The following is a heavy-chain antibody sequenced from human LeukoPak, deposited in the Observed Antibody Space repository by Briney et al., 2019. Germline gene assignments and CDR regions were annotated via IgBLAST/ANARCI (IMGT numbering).Heavy chain of an antibody. V-gene: IGHV3-15*01. CDR1: GFTFSDYY. CDR2: IKSKTDGGTT. Sequence: PGGSLRLSCAASGFTFSDYYMSWIRQAPGKGLEWVGRIKSKTDGGTTDYAAPVKGRFTISRDDSKNTLYLQMNSLKTEDTAVYYCRYYYGSGSYSKDYWGQGTLVTVSS. CDR3: RYYYGSGSYSKDY. J-gene: IGHJ4*02. D-gene: IGHD3-10*01.